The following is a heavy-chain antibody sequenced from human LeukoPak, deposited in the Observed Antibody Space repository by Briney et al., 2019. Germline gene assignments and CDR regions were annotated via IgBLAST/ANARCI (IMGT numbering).Heavy chain of an antibody. J-gene: IGHJ5*02. D-gene: IGHD3-22*01. CDR3: ARRSYYYDSSGFNWFDP. Sequence: SETLSLTCTVSGGSISSYYWSWIRQPPGKGMEWIGYIYYSGSTNYNPSLKSRVTISVDTSKNQFSLKLSSVTAADTAVYYCARRSYYYDSSGFNWFDPWGQGTLVTVSS. CDR1: GGSISSYY. V-gene: IGHV4-59*01. CDR2: IYYSGST.